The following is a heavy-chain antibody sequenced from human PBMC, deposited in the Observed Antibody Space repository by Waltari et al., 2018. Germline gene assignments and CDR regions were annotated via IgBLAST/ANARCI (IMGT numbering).Heavy chain of an antibody. D-gene: IGHD2-21*01. CDR3: ARVGRKGCGGDCPLAY. Sequence: EVQLVESGGGLVQPGGSLRLSCAASGFTFSSYWMSWVRQAPGKGLEWVANIQQDGSEKYYVDSVKGRFTISRDNAKNSLYLQMNSLRAEDTAVYYCARVGRKGCGGDCPLAYWGQGTLVTVSS. V-gene: IGHV3-7*01. CDR2: IQQDGSEK. J-gene: IGHJ4*02. CDR1: GFTFSSYW.